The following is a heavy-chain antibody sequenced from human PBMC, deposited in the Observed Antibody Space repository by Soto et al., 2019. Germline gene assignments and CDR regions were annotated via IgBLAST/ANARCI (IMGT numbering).Heavy chain of an antibody. CDR3: ARRAVYDSSGYRGRYYYYGMDV. D-gene: IGHD3-22*01. V-gene: IGHV1-18*01. J-gene: IGHJ6*02. Sequence: ASVKVSCKASGYTFTSYGISWVRQAPGQGLEWMGWISAYNGNTNYAQKLQGRVTMTTDTSTSTAYMELRSLRSDDTAVYYCARRAVYDSSGYRGRYYYYGMDVWGQGTTVTVSS. CDR2: ISAYNGNT. CDR1: GYTFTSYG.